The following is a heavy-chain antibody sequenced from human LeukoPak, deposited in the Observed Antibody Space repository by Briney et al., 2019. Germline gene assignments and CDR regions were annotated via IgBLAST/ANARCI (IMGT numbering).Heavy chain of an antibody. CDR1: GFTFSSYA. J-gene: IGHJ5*02. Sequence: HSGGSLRLSCAASGFTFSSYAMHWVRQAPGKGLEWVAVISYDGSNKYYADSVKGRFTISRDNSKNTLYLQMNSLRAEDTAVYYCARDGKEDSGGWYGQYNWFDPWGQGTLVTVSS. V-gene: IGHV3-30*04. D-gene: IGHD6-19*01. CDR2: ISYDGSNK. CDR3: ARDGKEDSGGWYGQYNWFDP.